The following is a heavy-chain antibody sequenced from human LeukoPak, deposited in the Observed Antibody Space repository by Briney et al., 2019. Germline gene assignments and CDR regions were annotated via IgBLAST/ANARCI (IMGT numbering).Heavy chain of an antibody. V-gene: IGHV1-2*02. CDR3: ARDWRYYDSSGYYYPLDP. CDR2: INPKSGDT. Sequence: GGAVNVSCKASRYTFSDYYMHWVRQAPGQGLEWMGWINPKSGDTNYAQKFQGRVTMTRDMSTSTVYMELISLRSEDTAVYYCARDWRYYDSSGYYYPLDPWGQGTLVTVSS. D-gene: IGHD3-22*01. J-gene: IGHJ5*02. CDR1: RYTFSDYY.